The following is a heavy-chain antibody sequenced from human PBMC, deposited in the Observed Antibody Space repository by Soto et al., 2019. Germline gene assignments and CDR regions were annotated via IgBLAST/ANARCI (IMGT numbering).Heavy chain of an antibody. CDR1: GFTFSSYW. V-gene: IGHV3-74*01. D-gene: IGHD3-3*01. Sequence: EVQLVESGGGLVQPGGSLRLSCAASGFTFSSYWMHWVRQAPGKGLVWVSRINSDGSSTSYADSVKGRFTISRDNAKNTLYLRMNSLRAEDTAVYYCARAYYDFWSGYSYYYMDVWGKGTTVTVSS. J-gene: IGHJ6*03. CDR3: ARAYYDFWSGYSYYYMDV. CDR2: INSDGSST.